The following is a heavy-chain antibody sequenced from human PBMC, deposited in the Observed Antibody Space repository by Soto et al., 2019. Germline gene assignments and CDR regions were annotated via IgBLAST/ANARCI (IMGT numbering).Heavy chain of an antibody. CDR3: ARGRGRFLEWRPHAFDI. CDR2: INHSGST. D-gene: IGHD3-3*01. Sequence: SETLSLTCAVYGGSFSGYYWSWIRQPPGKGLEWIGEINHSGSTNYNPSLKSRVTISVDTSKNQFSLKLSSVTAADTAVYYCARGRGRFLEWRPHAFDIWGQGTMVTVSS. CDR1: GGSFSGYY. V-gene: IGHV4-34*01. J-gene: IGHJ3*02.